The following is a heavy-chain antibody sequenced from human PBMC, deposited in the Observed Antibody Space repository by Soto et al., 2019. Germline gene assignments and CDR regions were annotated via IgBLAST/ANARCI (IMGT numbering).Heavy chain of an antibody. Sequence: EVQLVESGGGLVQPGRSLRLSCAASGFTFDDYVIHWVRQTPGKGLVWVSGISWNSDTIGYADSVKGRFTISRDNAKTSLYLQMNSLRPEDTALYYCANAASISLDNWGQGTLVTVSS. CDR1: GFTFDDYV. V-gene: IGHV3-9*01. CDR3: ANAASISLDN. J-gene: IGHJ4*02. D-gene: IGHD6-13*01. CDR2: ISWNSDTI.